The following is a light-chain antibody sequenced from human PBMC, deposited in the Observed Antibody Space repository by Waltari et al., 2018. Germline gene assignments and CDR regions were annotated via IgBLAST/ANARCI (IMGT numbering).Light chain of an antibody. CDR3: QQFHSRLT. CDR1: QDINNY. V-gene: IGKV1-33*01. Sequence: DIQMTQSPSSLSASVGDSVTITCQASQDINNYLNWYQQKPGKAPKLLIYDASNLETGVPSRFSGSGSGTTFTFTISSLQPEDIATYYCQQFHSRLTFGGGTKVEIK. CDR2: DAS. J-gene: IGKJ4*01.